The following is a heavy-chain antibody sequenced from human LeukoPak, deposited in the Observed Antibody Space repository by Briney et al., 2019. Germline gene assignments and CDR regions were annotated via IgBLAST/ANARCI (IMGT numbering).Heavy chain of an antibody. J-gene: IGHJ3*02. CDR1: GFTFSSYA. D-gene: IGHD2-8*01. V-gene: IGHV3-74*01. CDR3: ARVQGHPPNGLDI. CDR2: INSDGSST. Sequence: GGSLRLSCAASGFTFSSYAMSWVRQAPGKGLVWVSRINSDGSSTSYADSVKGRFTISRDNAKNTPYLQMNSLRAEDTAVYYCARVQGHPPNGLDIWGQGTMVTVSS.